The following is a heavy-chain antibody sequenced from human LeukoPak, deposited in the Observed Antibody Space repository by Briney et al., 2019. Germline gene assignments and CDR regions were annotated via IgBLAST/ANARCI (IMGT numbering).Heavy chain of an antibody. J-gene: IGHJ4*02. CDR1: GFTFTNAW. CDR3: TTDLGTYYHGSQRLIPIDY. CDR2: IKSKTGGETT. V-gene: IGHV3-15*01. D-gene: IGHD3-10*01. Sequence: GGSLRLSCVDSGFTFTNAWMSWVRQAPGKGLEWIGRIKSKTGGETTNYAEPVRGRFTVSRDDSKSAVYLQMNSLKIEDTAVYYCTTDLGTYYHGSQRLIPIDYWGQGTLVTVSS.